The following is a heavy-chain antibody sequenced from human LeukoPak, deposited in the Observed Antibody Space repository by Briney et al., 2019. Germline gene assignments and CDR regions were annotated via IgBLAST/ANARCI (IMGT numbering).Heavy chain of an antibody. V-gene: IGHV1-3*03. Sequence: ASVKVSCKASGYTFTSYTIHWVRQAPGQRLEWMGWINAGNGNAKYSQEFQDRVTITRDTSASTAYMELSSLRSEDMAVYYCARARYETRIWPKSRYDYYHYMDVWGKGTTVTVSS. CDR3: ARARYETRIWPKSRYDYYHYMDV. D-gene: IGHD3-3*01. CDR2: INAGNGNA. J-gene: IGHJ6*03. CDR1: GYTFTSYT.